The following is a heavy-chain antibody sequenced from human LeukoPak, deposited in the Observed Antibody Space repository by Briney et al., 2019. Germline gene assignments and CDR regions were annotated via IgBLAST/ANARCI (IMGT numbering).Heavy chain of an antibody. CDR3: AKARGATYGTYYFDY. V-gene: IGHV3-23*01. J-gene: IGHJ4*02. CDR1: GFTFSSYA. Sequence: GGSLRLSCAASGFTFSSYAMNWVRQAPGKGLEWVSISGSGGDTYYADSVKGRFTISRDNSKDTLYLQMNSLRAEDTAVYYCAKARGATYGTYYFDYWGQGTLVTVSS. CDR2: SGSGGDT. D-gene: IGHD4/OR15-4a*01.